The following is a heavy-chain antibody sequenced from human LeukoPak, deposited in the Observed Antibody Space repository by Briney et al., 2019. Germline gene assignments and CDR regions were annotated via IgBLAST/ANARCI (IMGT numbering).Heavy chain of an antibody. J-gene: IGHJ4*02. CDR2: ISWDSDST. CDR3: AKDIYAKGAVGAFDY. D-gene: IGHD1-26*01. CDR1: GFTFDDYT. V-gene: IGHV3-43*01. Sequence: GGSLRLSCAASGFTFDDYTMHWVRQAPGKGLEWVSLISWDSDSTYYADSVKGRFTISRDNSKNSLFLQMNSLRTEDTALYFCAKDIYAKGAVGAFDYWGQGTLVTVSS.